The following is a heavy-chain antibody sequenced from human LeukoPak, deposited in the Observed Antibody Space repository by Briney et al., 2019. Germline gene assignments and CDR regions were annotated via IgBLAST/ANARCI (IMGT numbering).Heavy chain of an antibody. CDR1: GFTFSSYA. V-gene: IGHV3-23*01. CDR3: AKDLGSGYYDSFDY. J-gene: IGHJ4*02. D-gene: IGHD3-22*01. Sequence: PGGFLRLSCAAPGFTFSSYAMSWVRQAPGKGLEWVSAISGSGGSTYYADSVKGRFTISRDNSKNTLYLQMNSLRAEDTAVYYCAKDLGSGYYDSFDYWGQGTLVTVSS. CDR2: ISGSGGST.